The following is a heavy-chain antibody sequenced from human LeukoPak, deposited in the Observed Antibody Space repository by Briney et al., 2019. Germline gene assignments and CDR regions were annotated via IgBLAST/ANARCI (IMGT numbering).Heavy chain of an antibody. Sequence: ASVNVSCKASGYTFTSYGISWVRQAPGQGLEWMGWISAYNGNTNYAQTLQGRVTITTATSTSTASLEPRSLRSDDTAVYYCARSGGHGGAFDIWGQGTTVTVSS. V-gene: IGHV1-18*01. CDR3: ARSGGHGGAFDI. D-gene: IGHD3-16*01. CDR2: ISAYNGNT. J-gene: IGHJ3*02. CDR1: GYTFTSYG.